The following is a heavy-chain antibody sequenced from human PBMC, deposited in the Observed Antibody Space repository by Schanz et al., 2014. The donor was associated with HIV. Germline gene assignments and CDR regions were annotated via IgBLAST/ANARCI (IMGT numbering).Heavy chain of an antibody. CDR2: ISWNRGKI. D-gene: IGHD3-10*01. CDR3: AKGSSLWSFYYGMDV. V-gene: IGHV3-48*01. CDR1: GFTFSDYS. Sequence: EVQLVESGGGLVQPGGSLRLSCAASGFTFSDYSMNWVRQAPGKGLEWVSGISWNRGKIGYADSVKGRFTISRDNSKNTLYLQMNSLRAEDTAVYYCAKGSSLWSFYYGMDVWGQGTTVTVSS. J-gene: IGHJ6*02.